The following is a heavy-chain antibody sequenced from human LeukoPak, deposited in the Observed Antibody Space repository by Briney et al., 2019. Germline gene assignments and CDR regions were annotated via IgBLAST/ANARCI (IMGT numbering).Heavy chain of an antibody. CDR1: AYAFTSYY. J-gene: IGHJ6*02. V-gene: IGHV1-18*04. CDR3: ARPDYGSGSSAYYYGMDV. CDR2: ISAYNGNT. D-gene: IGHD3-10*01. Sequence: GASVKVSCKASAYAFTSYYMHWVRQAPGQGLEWMGWISAYNGNTNYAQKLQGRVTMTTDTSTSTAYMELRSLRSDDTAVYYCARPDYGSGSSAYYYGMDVWGQGTTVTVSS.